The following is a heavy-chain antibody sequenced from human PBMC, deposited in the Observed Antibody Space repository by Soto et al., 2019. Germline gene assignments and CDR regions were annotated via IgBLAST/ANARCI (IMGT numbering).Heavy chain of an antibody. CDR2: LNGNGGST. Sequence: EVQLSESGGGLVQPGGSLRLSCAASGFTFSNYAMTWVRQAPGKGLEWVSGLNGNGGSTSSADSVKGRFAISRDNSKNTLYVQLNNLRGGDTAVYYWARGFSAGKGSPPDFRGQGTLVTVSS. CDR1: GFTFSNYA. CDR3: ARGFSAGKGSPPDF. V-gene: IGHV3-23*01. D-gene: IGHD3-10*01. J-gene: IGHJ4*02.